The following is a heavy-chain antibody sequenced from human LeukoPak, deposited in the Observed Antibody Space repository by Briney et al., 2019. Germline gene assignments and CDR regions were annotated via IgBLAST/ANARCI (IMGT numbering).Heavy chain of an antibody. CDR3: ARGQGYARYYYYYMDV. Sequence: ASVKVSCKASGYTFTSYDINWVRQATGQGLEWMGWMNPNSGNTGYAQKFQGRVTMTRNTSISTAYMELSSLRSEDTAVYYCARGQGYARYYYYYMDVWGKGTTVTVSS. CDR2: MNPNSGNT. V-gene: IGHV1-8*01. J-gene: IGHJ6*03. D-gene: IGHD5-12*01. CDR1: GYTFTSYD.